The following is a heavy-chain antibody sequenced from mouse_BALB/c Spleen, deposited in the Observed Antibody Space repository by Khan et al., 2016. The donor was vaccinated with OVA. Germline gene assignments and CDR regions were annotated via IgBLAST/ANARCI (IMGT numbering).Heavy chain of an antibody. V-gene: IGHV5-6*01. CDR1: GFTFSSYS. CDR2: ISSGGDYT. CDR3: ASHLTGSFAY. D-gene: IGHD4-1*01. Sequence: EVELVESGGDLVEPGGSLKLSCAASGFTFSSYSMSWVRQTPDKRLEWVATISSGGDYTYYPDIVKGRFTISSDNARNTLYLQMSSLKSEYRAMYYCASHLTGSFAYWGQGTLVAVSA. J-gene: IGHJ3*01.